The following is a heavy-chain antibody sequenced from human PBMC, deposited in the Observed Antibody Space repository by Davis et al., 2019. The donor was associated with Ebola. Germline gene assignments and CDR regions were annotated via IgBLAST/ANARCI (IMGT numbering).Heavy chain of an antibody. CDR3: ARDLRYDSSGYDYYFYMDV. CDR2: IYYSGST. J-gene: IGHJ6*03. CDR1: GGSISRGGAY. Sequence: PSETLSLTCTVSGGSISRGGAYWTGIRQHPGKGLEWIGYIYYSGSTYYKPSLKSRVTISLDTSKNQFSLNLYSVTAADTAVYYCARDLRYDSSGYDYYFYMDVWGKGTTVTVSS. D-gene: IGHD3-22*01. V-gene: IGHV4-31*03.